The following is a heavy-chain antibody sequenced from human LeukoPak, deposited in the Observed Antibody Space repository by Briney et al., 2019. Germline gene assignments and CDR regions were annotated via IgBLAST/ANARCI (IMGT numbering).Heavy chain of an antibody. J-gene: IGHJ4*02. CDR2: IDPSDSYT. D-gene: IGHD5-12*01. V-gene: IGHV5-10-1*01. Sequence: GESLKISCKGSVYSFTSYWISWVRQMPGKGLEWMGRIDPSDSYTNYSPSFQGHVTISADKSISTAYLQWSSLKASDTAMYYCARHPDIVATIFDYWGQGTLVTVSS. CDR1: VYSFTSYW. CDR3: ARHPDIVATIFDY.